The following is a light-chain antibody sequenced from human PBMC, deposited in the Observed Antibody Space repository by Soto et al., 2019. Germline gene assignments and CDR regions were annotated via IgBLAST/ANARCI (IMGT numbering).Light chain of an antibody. J-gene: IGLJ3*02. CDR1: SSNIGAGYD. Sequence: QSVLAQPPSVSGAPGQRVTISCTGSSSNIGAGYDVHWYQQLPGTAPKLLIYGNSNRPSGVPDRFSGSKSVTSASLAITGLQAEDEADYYSQSYDSSLSGSVFGGGTKLTVL. CDR2: GNS. CDR3: QSYDSSLSGSV. V-gene: IGLV1-40*01.